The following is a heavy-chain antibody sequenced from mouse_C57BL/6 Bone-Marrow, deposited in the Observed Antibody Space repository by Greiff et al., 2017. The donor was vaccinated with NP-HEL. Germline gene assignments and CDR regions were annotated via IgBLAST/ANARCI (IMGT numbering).Heavy chain of an antibody. CDR1: GYTFTDYY. V-gene: IGHV1-19*01. CDR2: INPYNGGT. CDR3: ARWIYSNYDWYFDV. Sequence: VQLQQSGPVLVKPGASVKMSCKASGYTFTDYYMNWVKQSHGKSLEWIGVINPYNGGTSYNQKFKGKATLTFDKSSSTAYMELNSLTSEDSAVYYCARWIYSNYDWYFDVWGTGTTVTVSS. J-gene: IGHJ1*03. D-gene: IGHD2-5*01.